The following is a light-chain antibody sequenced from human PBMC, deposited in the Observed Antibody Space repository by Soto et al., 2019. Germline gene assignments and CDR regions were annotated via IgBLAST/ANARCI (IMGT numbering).Light chain of an antibody. CDR3: QQLNNYPIT. CDR2: AAS. CDR1: QGISSY. V-gene: IGKV1-9*01. Sequence: DIQLTQSPSFLSASVGDRVTITCRASQGISSYLAWYQQKPGKAPKVVIYAASTLQSGVPSRFSGSGSGTEFTLTISSLQPEDFATYYCQQLNNYPITFGQGTRLEIK. J-gene: IGKJ5*01.